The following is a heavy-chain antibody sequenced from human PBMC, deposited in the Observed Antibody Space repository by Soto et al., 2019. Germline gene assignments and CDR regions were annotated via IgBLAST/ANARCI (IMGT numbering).Heavy chain of an antibody. J-gene: IGHJ6*02. CDR2: ITPFNGNT. D-gene: IGHD6-13*01. V-gene: IGHV1-45*02. CDR1: GYTFTYRY. CDR3: ASEAAGSGRHGMDV. Sequence: QMQLVQSGAEVKKTGSSVKVSCKASGYTFTYRYLHWVRQAPGQALEWMGWITPFNGNTNYAQKFQDRVTITGDRSMSTAYMELSSLRSEDTAMYYCASEAAGSGRHGMDVWGQGTTVTVSS.